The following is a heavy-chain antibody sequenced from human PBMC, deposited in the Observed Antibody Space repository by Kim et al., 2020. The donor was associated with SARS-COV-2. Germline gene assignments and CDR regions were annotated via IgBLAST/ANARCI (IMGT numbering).Heavy chain of an antibody. V-gene: IGHV3-9*01. CDR1: GFTFGDYA. Sequence: GGSLRLSCAASGFTFGDYAMHWVRQAPGKGLEWVSGISWNSGSIGYADSVKGRFTISRDNAKNSLYLQMNSLRAEDTALYYCAKDSSGYLGLYFQHWGQGTLVTVSS. CDR2: ISWNSGSI. CDR3: AKDSSGYLGLYFQH. D-gene: IGHD3-22*01. J-gene: IGHJ1*01.